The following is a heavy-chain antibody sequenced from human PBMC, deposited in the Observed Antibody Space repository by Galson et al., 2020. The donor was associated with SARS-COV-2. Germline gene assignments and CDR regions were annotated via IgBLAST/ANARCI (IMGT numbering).Heavy chain of an antibody. Sequence: TGGSLRLSCAASGFTFSNSVMSWVRQAPGKGLEWVSVISGSGDTTNYADSVKGRFVISRDNSKNTLFVQMNSLRAEDTAVYYCVKVLGGRVGNTRSPYFHHWGQGTLVTVSS. CDR1: GFTFSNSV. D-gene: IGHD7-27*01. J-gene: IGHJ1*01. CDR2: ISGSGDTT. CDR3: VKVLGGRVGNTRSPYFHH. V-gene: IGHV3-23*01.